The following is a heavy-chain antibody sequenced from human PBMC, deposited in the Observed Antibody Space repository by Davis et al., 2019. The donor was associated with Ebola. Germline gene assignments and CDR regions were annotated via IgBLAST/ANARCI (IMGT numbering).Heavy chain of an antibody. D-gene: IGHD5-24*01. V-gene: IGHV3-11*04. CDR1: GFTFSYYW. CDR2: ISSSGSVI. Sequence: GESLKISCAASGFTFSYYWMHWVRQAPGKGLEWVSYISSSGSVIYYADSVKGRFTISRDNAKNSLYLQMNNLRAEDTAVYYCASRPRDGYSSGLFWGQGTLVTVSS. J-gene: IGHJ4*02. CDR3: ASRPRDGYSSGLF.